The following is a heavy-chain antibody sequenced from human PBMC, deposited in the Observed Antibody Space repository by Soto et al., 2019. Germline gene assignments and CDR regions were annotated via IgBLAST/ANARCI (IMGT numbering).Heavy chain of an antibody. Sequence: QEQLVQSGAEVKKPGASLKVSCKASGYTFTDYYIHWVRQAPGQGLEWVGWINPDSGGTNLAQRFKVRVTMTSDTSINTAYMELSSLRSDDTAVYYCAIRTGQLAIISEFDGDWFFEVWGRGTLVTVSS. CDR1: GYTFTDYY. D-gene: IGHD2-2*01. V-gene: IGHV1-2*02. CDR3: AIRTGQLAIISEFDGDWFFEV. CDR2: INPDSGGT. J-gene: IGHJ2*01.